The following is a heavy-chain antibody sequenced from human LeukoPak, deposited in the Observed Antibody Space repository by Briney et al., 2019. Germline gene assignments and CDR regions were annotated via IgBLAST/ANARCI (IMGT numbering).Heavy chain of an antibody. CDR3: ARSPLIPAAGWFDP. CDR1: GGSISSGSYY. D-gene: IGHD2-2*01. J-gene: IGHJ5*02. CDR2: IYTSGST. V-gene: IGHV4-61*02. Sequence: SQTLSLTCTVSGGSISSGSYYWSWIRQPAGKGLEWIGRIYTSGSTNYNPSLKSRVTISVDTSKNQFSLELSSVTAANTAVYYCARSPLIPAAGWFDPWGQGTLVTVSS.